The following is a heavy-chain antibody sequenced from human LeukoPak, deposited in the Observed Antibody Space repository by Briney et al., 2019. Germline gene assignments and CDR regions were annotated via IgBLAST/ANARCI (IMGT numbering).Heavy chain of an antibody. Sequence: GGSLRLSCTASGFTFSTCPMHWVRQTPGKGLEYVASINSNGVKTYYVDSVKGRVTISRDNSKDTVFLQMDSLRPEDMAVYYCARSYYCGSGTYAPPAGHWGRGTLVTVSS. J-gene: IGHJ4*02. CDR1: GFTFSTCP. V-gene: IGHV3-64*02. CDR3: ARSYYCGSGTYAPPAGH. D-gene: IGHD3-10*01. CDR2: INSNGVKT.